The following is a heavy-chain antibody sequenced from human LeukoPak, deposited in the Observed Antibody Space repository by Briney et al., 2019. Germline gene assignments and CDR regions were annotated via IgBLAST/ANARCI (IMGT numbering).Heavy chain of an antibody. D-gene: IGHD1-14*01. V-gene: IGHV1-18*01. J-gene: IGHJ4*01. CDR1: GYTFNDYG. Sequence: ASVNVTCKASGYTFNDYGVSWVRQAPGQGLEWMGWISTYNDKTNYAQKFQGRGTLTTDTSTSTVYMELRSLTSDDTAVYYCAGDGSYRHFDFWGHGTLVTVSS. CDR2: ISTYNDKT. CDR3: AGDGSYRHFDF.